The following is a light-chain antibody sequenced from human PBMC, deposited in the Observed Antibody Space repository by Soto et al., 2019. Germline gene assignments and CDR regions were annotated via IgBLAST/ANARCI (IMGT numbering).Light chain of an antibody. CDR2: SNN. V-gene: IGLV1-44*01. CDR1: SSNIGTNT. CDR3: TAWDDSLNGPV. Sequence: QSVLTQPPSASGTPGQRVTISCSGSSSNIGTNTVNWYLQLPGTAPKLLIYSNNQRPSGVPDRFSGSKSGTSASLAISGLQSEDEADYYCTAWDDSLNGPVFGGGTQLTVL. J-gene: IGLJ3*02.